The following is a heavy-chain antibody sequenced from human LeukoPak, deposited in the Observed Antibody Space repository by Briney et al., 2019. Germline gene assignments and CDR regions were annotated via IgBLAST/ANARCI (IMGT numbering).Heavy chain of an antibody. CDR2: IYYSGST. CDR1: GGSISSGGYY. V-gene: IGHV4-31*03. D-gene: IGHD6-19*01. Sequence: SETLSLTCTVSGGSISSGGYYWSWIRQHPGQGLEWIGYIYYSGSTYYNPSLKSRVTISVDTSKNQFSLKLSSVTAADTAVYYCARGEPGIAVAGSGYYFDYWGQGTLVTVSS. J-gene: IGHJ4*02. CDR3: ARGEPGIAVAGSGYYFDY.